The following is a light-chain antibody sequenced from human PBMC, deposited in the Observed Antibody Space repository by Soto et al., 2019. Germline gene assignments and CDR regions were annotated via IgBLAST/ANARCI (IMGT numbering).Light chain of an antibody. J-gene: IGKJ5*01. CDR1: QSLVYSDGNTY. CDR2: KVS. Sequence: DVVMTQSPLSLPVTLGQPASISCRSSQSLVYSDGNTYLNWFQQRLGQSPRRLIYKVSNRDSGVPDRFSGSGSGTDFTLKISRVEAEDVGVYYCMQGTHWPPHFGQGTRLEIK. V-gene: IGKV2-30*01. CDR3: MQGTHWPPH.